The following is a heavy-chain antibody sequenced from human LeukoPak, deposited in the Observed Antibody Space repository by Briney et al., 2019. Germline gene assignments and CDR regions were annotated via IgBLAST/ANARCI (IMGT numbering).Heavy chain of an antibody. D-gene: IGHD4-17*01. CDR3: ARDYHDYGDYALGY. CDR1: GGSISSGGYY. J-gene: IGHJ4*02. CDR2: IYYSGST. Sequence: SETLSLTCTVSGGSISSGGYYWSWIRQHPGKGLEWIGYIYYSGSTYYNPSLKSRVTISVDTSKNQFSLKLSSVTAADMAVYYCARDYHDYGDYALGYWGQGTLVTVSS. V-gene: IGHV4-31*03.